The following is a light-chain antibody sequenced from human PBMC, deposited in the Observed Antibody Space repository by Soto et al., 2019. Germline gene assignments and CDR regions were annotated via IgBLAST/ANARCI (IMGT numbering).Light chain of an antibody. CDR3: QQRGNWPRTWA. CDR2: DAS. V-gene: IGKV3-11*01. Sequence: EIVLTQAPVTLSLSPGEGATLSCKAIQNINTNLGWYQQKPGQAPRLLIYDASLRATGIPARFTGSGSGTDFTLTINSLEPEDFAVYYCQQRGNWPRTWAFGQGTKVDNK. J-gene: IGKJ1*01. CDR1: QNINTN.